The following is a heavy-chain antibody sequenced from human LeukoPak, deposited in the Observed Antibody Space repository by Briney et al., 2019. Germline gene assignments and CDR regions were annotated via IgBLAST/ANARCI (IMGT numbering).Heavy chain of an antibody. CDR2: IKQDGSEK. CDR3: ARDEGGAYIYF. CDR1: GFIFTNYY. Sequence: GGSLRLSCAVSGFIFTNYYMSWVRQAPGKGLEWVANIKQDGSEKFYVDSVGGRFTISRDNAKNSLYLQMDSLRAEDTALYYCARDEGGAYIYFWGQGTLVTVSS. V-gene: IGHV3-7*01. J-gene: IGHJ4*02. D-gene: IGHD1-26*01.